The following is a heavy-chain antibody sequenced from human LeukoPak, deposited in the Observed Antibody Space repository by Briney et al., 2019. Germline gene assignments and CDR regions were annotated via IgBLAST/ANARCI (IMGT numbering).Heavy chain of an antibody. J-gene: IGHJ5*02. CDR2: INAGNGNA. D-gene: IGHD3-9*01. CDR3: ERAPYYDILTGYYNWFDP. V-gene: IGHV1-3*01. Sequence: ASVKVSCTASGYTFTSYAMHWVRQAPGQRLEWMGWINAGNGNAKYSQKFQGRVTITRDTSASTAYMELSSLRSEDTAVYYCERAPYYDILTGYYNWFDPWGQGTLVTVSS. CDR1: GYTFTSYA.